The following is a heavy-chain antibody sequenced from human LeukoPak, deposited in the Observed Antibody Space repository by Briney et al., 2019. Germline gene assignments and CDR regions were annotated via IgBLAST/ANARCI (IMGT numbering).Heavy chain of an antibody. CDR2: ISGSGGST. D-gene: IGHD6-19*01. CDR1: GFTFSNFA. J-gene: IGHJ4*02. Sequence: PGGSLRLSCAASGFTFSNFAMSWVRQAPGKGLEWVSTISGSGGSTFYADSVKGRFPISRDNSNNTLFLQMNSLRAEDTAIYFCAKAGSSGWSSSGVDYWGQGSLVTVSS. CDR3: AKAGSSGWSSSGVDY. V-gene: IGHV3-23*01.